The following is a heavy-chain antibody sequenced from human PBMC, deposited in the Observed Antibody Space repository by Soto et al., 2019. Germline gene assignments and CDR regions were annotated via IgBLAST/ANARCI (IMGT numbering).Heavy chain of an antibody. Sequence: QVQLVESGGGVVQPGRSLRLSCAASGFRFSNYGMHWVRQAPGKGLEWLAVIVADGTGLHYAASVRGRFTISRANSKNTLSLHLNRLGADATPIYFCAIDAALPAHGLDHWGHGTLVTVSS. D-gene: IGHD2-15*01. J-gene: IGHJ1*01. V-gene: IGHV3-33*03. CDR3: AIDAALPAHGLDH. CDR2: IVADGTGL. CDR1: GFRFSNYG.